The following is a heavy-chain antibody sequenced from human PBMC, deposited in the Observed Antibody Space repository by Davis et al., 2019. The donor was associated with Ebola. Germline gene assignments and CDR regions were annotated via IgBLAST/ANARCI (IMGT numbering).Heavy chain of an antibody. CDR2: INSDGSST. V-gene: IGHV3-74*01. J-gene: IGHJ4*02. Sequence: PGGSLRLSCAASPFPFITFLMHWVRQAPGKGLVWVSRINSDGSSTSYADSVKGRFTISRDNAKNTLYLQMHSLRAEDTAVYYCTRPGYNTWPWGQGTLVTVS. CDR3: TRPGYNTWP. CDR1: PFPFITFL. D-gene: IGHD1-14*01.